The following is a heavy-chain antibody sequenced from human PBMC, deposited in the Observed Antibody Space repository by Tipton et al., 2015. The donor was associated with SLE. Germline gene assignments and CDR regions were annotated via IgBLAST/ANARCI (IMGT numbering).Heavy chain of an antibody. CDR2: IYTSGST. J-gene: IGHJ5*02. V-gene: IGHV4-4*09. CDR3: ARALRYYDFFPFDP. CDR1: GGSISSYY. D-gene: IGHD3-3*01. Sequence: TLSLTCTVSGGSISSYYWSWIRQPPGKGLEWIGYIYTSGSTNYNPSLKSRVTISVDTSKNQFSLKLSSVTAADTAVYYCARALRYYDFFPFDPWGQGTLVTVSS.